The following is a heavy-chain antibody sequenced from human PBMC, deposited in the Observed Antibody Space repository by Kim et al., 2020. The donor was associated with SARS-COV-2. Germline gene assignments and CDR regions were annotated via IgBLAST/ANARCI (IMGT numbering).Heavy chain of an antibody. J-gene: IGHJ6*01. CDR3: ARGSTASYKGWYDGMHV. D-gene: IGHD2-21*02. V-gene: IGHV3-48*02. CDR1: GFSLINYI. Sequence: GGSLRLSCAASGFSLINYIMNWVRQAPGKGLEWISCISCTRNIIYDADSVKGRFTISRDDAKNLVYLQMNSLRDEDTAVYYCARGSTASYKGWYDGMHV. CDR2: ISCTRNII.